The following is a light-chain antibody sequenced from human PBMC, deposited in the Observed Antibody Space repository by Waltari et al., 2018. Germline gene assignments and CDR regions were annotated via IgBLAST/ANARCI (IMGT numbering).Light chain of an antibody. CDR1: QSVNNY. CDR3: QQRSSWPRT. Sequence: EILLTQSPATLSLSPGERATLSCRASQSVNNYLAWYQQKPGQAPRLLIYDASNRATGIPPRFSGSGSGTAFTLTISSLEPEDFAIYYCQQRSSWPRTFGQGTKVEFK. J-gene: IGKJ1*01. CDR2: DAS. V-gene: IGKV3-11*01.